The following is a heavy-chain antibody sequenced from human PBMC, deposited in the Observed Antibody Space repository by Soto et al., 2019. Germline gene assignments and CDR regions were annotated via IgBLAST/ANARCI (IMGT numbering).Heavy chain of an antibody. D-gene: IGHD3-22*01. V-gene: IGHV3-21*01. Sequence: VGSLRLSCAASGFTFSSYSMNWVRQAPVKGLEWVSSISSSSSYIYYADSVKGRFTIARDNAKNSLYLQMNSLRAEDTAVYYCARGLITMIVVVNRGYFDYWGQGTLVTVSS. CDR2: ISSSSSYI. J-gene: IGHJ4*02. CDR3: ARGLITMIVVVNRGYFDY. CDR1: GFTFSSYS.